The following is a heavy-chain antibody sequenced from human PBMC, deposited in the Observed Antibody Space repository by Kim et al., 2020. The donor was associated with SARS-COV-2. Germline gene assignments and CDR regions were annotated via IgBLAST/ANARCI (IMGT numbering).Heavy chain of an antibody. J-gene: IGHJ4*02. V-gene: IGHV4-4*02. CDR3: ARRAYSSGWSSQYFDY. Sequence: SETLSLTCAVSGGSISSSNWWSWVRQPPGKGLEWIGEIYHSGSTNYNPSLKSRVTISVDKSKNQLSLKLSSVTAADTAVYYCARRAYSSGWSSQYFDYWGQGTLVTVSS. CDR1: GGSISSSNW. CDR2: IYHSGST. D-gene: IGHD6-19*01.